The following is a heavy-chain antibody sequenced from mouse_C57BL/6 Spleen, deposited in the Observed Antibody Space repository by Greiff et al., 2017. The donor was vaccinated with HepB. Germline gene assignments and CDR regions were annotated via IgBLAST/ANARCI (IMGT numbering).Heavy chain of an antibody. D-gene: IGHD2-4*01. CDR2: IDPSDSET. J-gene: IGHJ3*01. V-gene: IGHV1-52*01. Sequence: QVQLQQSGAELVRPGSSVKLSCKASGYTFTSYWMHWVKQRPIQGLEWIGNIDPSDSETHYNQKFKDKATLTVDKSSSTAYMQLSSLTSEDSAVYYCARGDYDYDWFAYWGQGTLVTVSA. CDR1: GYTFTSYW. CDR3: ARGDYDYDWFAY.